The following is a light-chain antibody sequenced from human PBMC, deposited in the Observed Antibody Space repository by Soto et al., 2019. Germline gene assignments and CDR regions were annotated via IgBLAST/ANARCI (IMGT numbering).Light chain of an antibody. CDR2: DNN. Sequence: QSVLTQPPSVSAAPGQKVTISCSGINSNIGNNYVSWYQQFPGTAPKLLIYDNNKRPSGIPDRFSGSKSGTSATLAITGLQTGDEADYYCGTWDSSLSAVVFGGGTKLTVL. J-gene: IGLJ2*01. CDR1: NSNIGNNY. V-gene: IGLV1-51*01. CDR3: GTWDSSLSAVV.